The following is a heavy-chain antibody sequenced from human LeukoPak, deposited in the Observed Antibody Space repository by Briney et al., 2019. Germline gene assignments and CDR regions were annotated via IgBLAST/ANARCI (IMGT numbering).Heavy chain of an antibody. J-gene: IGHJ4*02. D-gene: IGHD3-22*01. CDR1: GFTVSSNY. V-gene: IGHV3-53*04. Sequence: GGSLRLSCTASGFTVSSNYMSWVRQAPGKGLEWVSVIYSGGNTYYADSVKGRFTISRHNSENTLYLQMNSLRAEDTAMYYCARPLTGGYTPLDYWGQGTLVTVSS. CDR3: ARPLTGGYTPLDY. CDR2: IYSGGNT.